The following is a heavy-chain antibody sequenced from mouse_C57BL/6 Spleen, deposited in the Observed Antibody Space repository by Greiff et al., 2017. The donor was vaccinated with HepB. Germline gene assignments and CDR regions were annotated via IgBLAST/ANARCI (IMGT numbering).Heavy chain of an antibody. CDR1: GYAFSSYW. CDR2: IYPGDGDT. J-gene: IGHJ4*01. Sequence: VQLQQSGAELVKPGASVKISCKASGYAFSSYWMNWVKQRPGKGLEWIGQIYPGDGDTNYNGKFKGKATLTADKSSSTAYLQLSSLTSEDYAVYFCARGTGYYAMDYWGQGTSVTVSS. CDR3: ARGTGYYAMDY. D-gene: IGHD3-3*01. V-gene: IGHV1-80*01.